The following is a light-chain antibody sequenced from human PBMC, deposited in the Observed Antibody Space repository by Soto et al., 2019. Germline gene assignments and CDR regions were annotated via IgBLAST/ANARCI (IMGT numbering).Light chain of an antibody. Sequence: QSVLTQPPSVSGAPGQRVTISCTGSTSNIGTRSDVHWFQQLPGTAPKLLIFDDNNRPSGVPDRFSGSKSGTSASLAITGLQAEDAADYYCQSYDNSLSGYVFGTGTKLTVL. CDR1: TSNIGTRSD. V-gene: IGLV1-40*01. CDR3: QSYDNSLSGYV. CDR2: DDN. J-gene: IGLJ1*01.